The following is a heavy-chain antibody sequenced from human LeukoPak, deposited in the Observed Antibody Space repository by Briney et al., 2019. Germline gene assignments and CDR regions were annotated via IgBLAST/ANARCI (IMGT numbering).Heavy chain of an antibody. V-gene: IGHV3-21*01. J-gene: IGHJ5*02. CDR3: ARPGGWFGEDNNWFDP. CDR1: GFIFRSYS. Sequence: GGSLRLSCAASGFIFRSYSMNWVRQAPGKGLEWVSCISSSSSYIYYADSVKGRITISRDNAKNSLYLQMNSLRAEDTAVYYCARPGGWFGEDNNWFDPWGQGTLVTVSS. D-gene: IGHD3-10*01. CDR2: ISSSSSYI.